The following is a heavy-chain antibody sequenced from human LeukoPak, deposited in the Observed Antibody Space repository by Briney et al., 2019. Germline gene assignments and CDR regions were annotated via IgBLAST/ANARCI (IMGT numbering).Heavy chain of an antibody. D-gene: IGHD5-18*01. J-gene: IGHJ4*02. V-gene: IGHV4-34*01. Sequence: SETLSLTCAVYGGSFSGYYWSWLRQPPGKGLEWIGEINHSGSTNYNPSLKSRVTISVDTSKNQFSLKLSSVTAADTAVYCCARSNSYGFYYFDYWGQGTLVTVSS. CDR2: INHSGST. CDR3: ARSNSYGFYYFDY. CDR1: GGSFSGYY.